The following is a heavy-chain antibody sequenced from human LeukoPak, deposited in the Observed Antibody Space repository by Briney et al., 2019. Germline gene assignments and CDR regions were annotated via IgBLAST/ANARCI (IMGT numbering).Heavy chain of an antibody. Sequence: GGSLRLSCAASGFTFSSYAMSWVRQAPGKGLEWVSAISGSGGSTYYADSVKGRFTISRDNSKNTLYLQMNSLRAEDTAVYYCANLSGVAHLKYWYFDLWGRGTLVTVSS. CDR3: ANLSGVAHLKYWYFDL. D-gene: IGHD7-27*01. CDR1: GFTFSSYA. J-gene: IGHJ2*01. CDR2: ISGSGGST. V-gene: IGHV3-23*01.